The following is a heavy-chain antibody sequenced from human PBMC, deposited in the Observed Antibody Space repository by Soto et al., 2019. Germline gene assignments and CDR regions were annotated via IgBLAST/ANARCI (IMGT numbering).Heavy chain of an antibody. V-gene: IGHV1-46*01. D-gene: IGHD3-10*01. J-gene: IGHJ6*02. CDR2: SDPTSEST. CDR3: ARDEGALRGLIRLFEHYNHGMDV. CDR1: GYTFTDYY. Sequence: QVQLVQSGAAVKKPGASVIISCKASGYTFTDYYIHWVRQAPGQGLEWMAISDPTSESTRSAQKFQARATMTSDTSTATFYMELDSLTSEDTAIYYCARDEGALRGLIRLFEHYNHGMDVWGQGTTVIVSS.